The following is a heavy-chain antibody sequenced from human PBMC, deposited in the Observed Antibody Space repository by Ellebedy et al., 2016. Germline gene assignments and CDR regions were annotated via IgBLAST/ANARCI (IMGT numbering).Heavy chain of an antibody. Sequence: ASVKVSCKASGYSFTSYYMHWVRQAPGQGLEWMGWISAYNGNTNYAQKLQGRVTMTTDTSTSTAYMELRSLRSDDTAVYYCARDQTIYYYYGMDVWGQGTTVTVSS. D-gene: IGHD1-7*01. CDR3: ARDQTIYYYYGMDV. CDR2: ISAYNGNT. J-gene: IGHJ6*02. CDR1: GYSFTSYY. V-gene: IGHV1-18*04.